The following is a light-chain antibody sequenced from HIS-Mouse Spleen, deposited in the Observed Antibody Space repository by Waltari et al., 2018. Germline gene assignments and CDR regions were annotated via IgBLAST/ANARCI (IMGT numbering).Light chain of an antibody. CDR2: DVS. Sequence: QSALTQPASVSGSPGQSITISCTGTSSDVGGYNYVSWYQQHPGKAPKLMIYDVSNRPSGVSNRFYGSKSGNTASLTISGLQAEDEADYYCSSYTSSSTVVFGGGTK. CDR3: SSYTSSSTVV. CDR1: SSDVGGYNY. J-gene: IGLJ2*01. V-gene: IGLV2-14*03.